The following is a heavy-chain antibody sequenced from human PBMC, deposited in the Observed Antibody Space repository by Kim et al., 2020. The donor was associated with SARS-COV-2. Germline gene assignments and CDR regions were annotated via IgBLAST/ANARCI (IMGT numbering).Heavy chain of an antibody. Sequence: GRFTISRDNSKNTLYLQMSSRRAEDTAVYYCARDLEDIVVVVAATPGGYWGQGTLVTVSS. D-gene: IGHD2-15*01. V-gene: IGHV3-30*15. J-gene: IGHJ4*02. CDR3: ARDLEDIVVVVAATPGGY.